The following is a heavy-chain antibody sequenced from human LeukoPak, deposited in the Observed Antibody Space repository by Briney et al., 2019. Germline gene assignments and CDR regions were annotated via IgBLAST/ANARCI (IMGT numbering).Heavy chain of an antibody. D-gene: IGHD2-21*01. CDR1: GFTFSRSW. CDR2: INEDESEI. V-gene: IGHV3-7*04. CDR3: VRAYHPGGWFDP. Sequence: GGSLRLSCAASGFTFSRSWMTWVRQAPGKGLEWVASINEDESEIHYVDSVKGRFTISRDNAKDSLYLQMNSLTAEDTAMYYCVRAYHPGGWFDPWGQGTLVTVSS. J-gene: IGHJ5*02.